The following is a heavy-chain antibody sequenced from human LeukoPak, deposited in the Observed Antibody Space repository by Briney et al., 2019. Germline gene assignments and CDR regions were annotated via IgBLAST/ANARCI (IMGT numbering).Heavy chain of an antibody. D-gene: IGHD2-21*02. Sequence: GGSLRLSCAASGFSFSHYSMNWVRQAPGKGLEWVSSIGTSSGNTNYGDSVKGRFTISRDNMKNSVHLPMNSLRDEDTAVYYCARSMVTPYHFDYWGQGTLVTVSS. CDR1: GFSFSHYS. CDR3: ARSMVTPYHFDY. V-gene: IGHV3-21*04. J-gene: IGHJ4*02. CDR2: IGTSSGNT.